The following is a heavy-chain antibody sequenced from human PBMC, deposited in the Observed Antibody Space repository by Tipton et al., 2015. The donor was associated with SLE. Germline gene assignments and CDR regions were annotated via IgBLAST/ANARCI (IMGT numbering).Heavy chain of an antibody. J-gene: IGHJ4*02. CDR2: IYHSGST. CDR3: ARGMVRGVMGRPSGFDY. CDR1: GGSISSYY. Sequence: TLSLTCTVSGGSISSYYWSWIRQPPGKGLEWIGSIYHSGSTYYNPSLKSRVTISVDTSKNQFSLKLSSVTAADTAVYYCARGMVRGVMGRPSGFDYWGQGTLVTVSS. V-gene: IGHV4-59*12. D-gene: IGHD3-10*01.